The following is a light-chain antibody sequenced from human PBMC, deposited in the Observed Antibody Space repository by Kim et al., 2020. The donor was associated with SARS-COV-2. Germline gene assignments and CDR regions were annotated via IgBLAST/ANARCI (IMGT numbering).Light chain of an antibody. V-gene: IGLV2-14*04. CDR2: DGR. CDR3: SSFTTSTTWV. Sequence: GHPFTIACTGPSPDIGTYNYVSWYQQHPGKAPKVLLYDGRVRPSGVSDRFSGSKSGNTASLFISGLQPEDEADYYCSSFTTSTTWVFGGGTQLTVL. J-gene: IGLJ3*02. CDR1: SPDIGTYNY.